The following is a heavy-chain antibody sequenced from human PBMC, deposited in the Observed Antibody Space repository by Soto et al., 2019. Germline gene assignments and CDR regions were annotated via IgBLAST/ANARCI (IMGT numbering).Heavy chain of an antibody. CDR2: IIPIFGTA. J-gene: IGHJ6*02. V-gene: IGHV1-69*06. CDR1: GGTFSSYA. Sequence: SVKVSCKASGGTFSSYAISWVRQAPGQGLEWMGGIIPIFGTANYAQKFQGRVTITADKSTSTAYMELSSLRSEDTAVYYCARVGGYTGYSSSWYHSYYYYGMDVWGQGTTVTVSS. CDR3: ARVGGYTGYSSSWYHSYYYYGMDV. D-gene: IGHD6-13*01.